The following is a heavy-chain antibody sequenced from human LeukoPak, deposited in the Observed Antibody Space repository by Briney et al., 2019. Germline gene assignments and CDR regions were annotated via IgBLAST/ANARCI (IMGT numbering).Heavy chain of an antibody. Sequence: SETLSLTCTVSGGSISSSSYYWGWIRQPPGKGLEWIGSIYYSGSTYYNPSLKSRVTISVDTSKNQFSLKLSSVTAAGTAVYYCARDNFRAGFYYYGMDVWGQGTTVTVSS. CDR2: IYYSGST. CDR3: ARDNFRAGFYYYGMDV. V-gene: IGHV4-39*07. D-gene: IGHD2/OR15-2a*01. J-gene: IGHJ6*02. CDR1: GGSISSSSYY.